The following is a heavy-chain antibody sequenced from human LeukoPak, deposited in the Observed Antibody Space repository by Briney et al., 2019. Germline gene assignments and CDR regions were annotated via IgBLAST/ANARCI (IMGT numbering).Heavy chain of an antibody. CDR1: GFTFSGFW. CDR2: INSDGSEG. Sequence: GGSLRLSCAVSGFTFSGFWMSWSRQAPGKGLEWVASINSDGSEGYYADVVKGRFTISRDNAKNSLYLQINSLRAEDTAVYYCARSSYSSLSSVWGQGTMVTVSS. CDR3: ARSSYSSLSSV. V-gene: IGHV3-7*03. D-gene: IGHD6-6*01. J-gene: IGHJ3*01.